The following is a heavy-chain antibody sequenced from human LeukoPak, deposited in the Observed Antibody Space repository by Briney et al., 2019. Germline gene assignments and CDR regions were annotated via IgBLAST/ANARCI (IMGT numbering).Heavy chain of an antibody. CDR1: GITFSTYW. CDR3: AASPSDTFGNHRRPLNY. V-gene: IGHV3-7*01. Sequence: RGSLRLSCAASGITFSTYWMTWVRQAPGKGLECVANIKQDGSEKYYVDSVKGRFTISRDNAKNFLCLQMNSLRVEDTAVYYCAASPSDTFGNHRRPLNYWGQGTLVTVSS. CDR2: IKQDGSEK. D-gene: IGHD4-23*01. J-gene: IGHJ4*02.